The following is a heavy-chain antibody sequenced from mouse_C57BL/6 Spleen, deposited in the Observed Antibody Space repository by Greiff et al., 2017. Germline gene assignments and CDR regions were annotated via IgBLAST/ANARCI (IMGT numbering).Heavy chain of an antibody. J-gene: IGHJ4*01. Sequence: VKLKQSGAELVRPGTSVKVSCKASGYAFTNYLIEWVKQRPGQGLEWIGVINPGSGGTNYNEKFKGKATLTADKSSSTAYMQLSSLTSEDSAVYFCARYVYAMDYWGQGTSVTVSS. CDR1: GYAFTNYL. V-gene: IGHV1-54*01. CDR3: ARYVYAMDY. CDR2: INPGSGGT.